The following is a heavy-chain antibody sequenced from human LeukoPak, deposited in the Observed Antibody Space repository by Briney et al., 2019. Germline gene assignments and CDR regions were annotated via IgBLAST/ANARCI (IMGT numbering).Heavy chain of an antibody. D-gene: IGHD3-22*01. CDR1: GGSISSGGYY. Sequence: TLSLTCTVSGGSISSGGYYWSWIRQHPGKGLEWIGYIYYSGSTYYNPSLKSRVAISVATSKNQSSLKLSSVTAADTAVYYCARGADSSGYHDAFDIWGPGTMVTVSS. J-gene: IGHJ3*02. CDR3: ARGADSSGYHDAFDI. V-gene: IGHV4-31*03. CDR2: IYYSGST.